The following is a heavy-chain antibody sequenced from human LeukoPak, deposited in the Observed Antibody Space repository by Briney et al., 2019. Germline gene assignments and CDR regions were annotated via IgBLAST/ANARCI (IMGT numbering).Heavy chain of an antibody. Sequence: RPSETLSLTCAVYGGSVSGYYWSWIRQPPGKGLEWIGEISHRGRTHYNPSLKGRVIMSVDTSKNQFALEVDSVTAADTAVYYCARIPLYFLEPFDYWGQGILVTVSS. CDR2: ISHRGRT. J-gene: IGHJ4*02. V-gene: IGHV4-34*01. D-gene: IGHD3-3*01. CDR1: GGSVSGYY. CDR3: ARIPLYFLEPFDY.